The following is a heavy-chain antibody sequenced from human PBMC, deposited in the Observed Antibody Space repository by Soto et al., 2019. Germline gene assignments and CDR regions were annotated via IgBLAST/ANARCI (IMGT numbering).Heavy chain of an antibody. CDR2: IIPIFGTA. Sequence: GASVKVSCKASGGTFSSYAISWVRQAPGQGLEWMGGIIPIFGTANYAQKFQGRVTITADESTSTAYMELSSLRSEDTAVYYCARRMGIFGVVISYYSHGMDVWGQGTTVTVSS. CDR1: GGTFSSYA. CDR3: ARRMGIFGVVISYYSHGMDV. V-gene: IGHV1-69*13. J-gene: IGHJ6*02. D-gene: IGHD3-3*01.